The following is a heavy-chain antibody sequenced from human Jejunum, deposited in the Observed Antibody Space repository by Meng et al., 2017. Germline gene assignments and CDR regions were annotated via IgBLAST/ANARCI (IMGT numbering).Heavy chain of an antibody. Sequence: GESLKISCVASGFSFSSYWMSWVRQSPGKGLELVANINQDETEKSYVDSVKGRFTISRDNAKNSFYLQMNTLRAEDTALYYCARDPGYGSFDIWGQGTRVTVSS. J-gene: IGHJ3*02. CDR2: INQDETEK. CDR3: ARDPGYGSFDI. CDR1: GFSFSSYW. D-gene: IGHD2-15*01. V-gene: IGHV3-7*01.